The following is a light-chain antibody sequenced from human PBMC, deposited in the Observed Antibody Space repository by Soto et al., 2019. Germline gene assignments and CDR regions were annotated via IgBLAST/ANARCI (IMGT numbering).Light chain of an antibody. Sequence: EIVMTQSPATLSVSPGERATLSCRASQSVSSNLAWYRQKPGQAPRLLNYGASTRATGIPARFSGSGSGTEFTLTINSLQSEDFAGYYCQQYDNWPLYTFGQGTKLEMK. CDR1: QSVSSN. CDR2: GAS. J-gene: IGKJ2*01. V-gene: IGKV3-15*01. CDR3: QQYDNWPLYT.